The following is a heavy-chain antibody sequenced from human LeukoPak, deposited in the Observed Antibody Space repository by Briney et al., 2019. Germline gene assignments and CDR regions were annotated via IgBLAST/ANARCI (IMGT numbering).Heavy chain of an antibody. CDR1: GFTFSSYS. J-gene: IGHJ4*02. CDR3: ARDLLATDVYYYDSSGYYPFDY. V-gene: IGHV3-21*05. Sequence: GGSLRLSCAASGFTFSSYSMNWVRQAPGKGLEWVSYISSSSSYIYYADSVKGRFTISRDNAKNSLYLQMNSLRAEDTAVYYCARDLLATDVYYYDSSGYYPFDYWGQGTLVTVSS. D-gene: IGHD3-22*01. CDR2: ISSSSSYI.